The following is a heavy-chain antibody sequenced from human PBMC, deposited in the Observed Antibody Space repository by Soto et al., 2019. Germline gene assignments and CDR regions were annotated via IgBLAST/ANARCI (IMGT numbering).Heavy chain of an antibody. CDR3: ARLGYCSGGSCYLPYYYYYYMAV. CDR1: GGSISSYY. J-gene: IGHJ6*03. D-gene: IGHD2-15*01. V-gene: IGHV4-39*01. CDR2: IYYSGST. Sequence: SETLSLTCTVSGGSISSYYWSWIRQPPGKGLEWIGSIYYSGSTYYNPSLKSRVTISVDTSKNQFSLKLSSVTAADTAVYYCARLGYCSGGSCYLPYYYYYYMAVWGKGTTVTVSS.